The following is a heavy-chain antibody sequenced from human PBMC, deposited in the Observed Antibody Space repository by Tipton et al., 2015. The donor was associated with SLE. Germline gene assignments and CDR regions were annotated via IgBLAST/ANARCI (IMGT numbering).Heavy chain of an antibody. D-gene: IGHD6-6*01. J-gene: IGHJ4*02. CDR2: IYTSGST. Sequence: TLSLTCTVSGGSISSYYWSWIRQPPGKGLEWIGYIYTSGSTNYNPSLKSRVTISVDTSKNQFSLKLSPVTAADTAVYYCARGHSSSARYFDYWGQGTLVTVSS. V-gene: IGHV4-4*08. CDR1: GGSISSYY. CDR3: ARGHSSSARYFDY.